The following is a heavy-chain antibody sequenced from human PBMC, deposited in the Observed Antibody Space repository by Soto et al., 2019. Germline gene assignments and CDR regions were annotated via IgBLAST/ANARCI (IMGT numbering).Heavy chain of an antibody. J-gene: IGHJ4*02. D-gene: IGHD1-1*01. Sequence: QVQMQESGPGLVKPSETLSLTCTVSGDSVSRADSYWSWIRQPPGKGLEWIGSICCSGSTEYNPSLRGRVIPSMHPSKNQLSLKPTTVTAADTAVYFCASGMDNNKVGWWGQGTLVPVSS. CDR2: ICCSGST. V-gene: IGHV4-61*08. CDR3: ASGMDNNKVGW. CDR1: GDSVSRADSY.